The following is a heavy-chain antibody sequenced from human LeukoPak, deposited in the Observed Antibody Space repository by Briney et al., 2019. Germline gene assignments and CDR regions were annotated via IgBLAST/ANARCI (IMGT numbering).Heavy chain of an antibody. CDR1: GLTFTNYA. D-gene: IGHD5-12*01. CDR3: SKGYSDYGTGFDL. CDR2: ISGSGTKT. J-gene: IGHJ4*02. V-gene: IGHV3-23*01. Sequence: GGSLRLSCAASGLTFTNYAMTWVRQAPGKGLECGSVISGSGTKTYYADSVKGRFTISRDNSKNTVYLQMNSLRVDDTAVYYCSKGYSDYGTGFDLWGRGTLVTVSS.